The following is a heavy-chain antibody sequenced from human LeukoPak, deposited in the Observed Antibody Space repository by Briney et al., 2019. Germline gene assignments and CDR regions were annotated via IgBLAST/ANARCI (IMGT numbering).Heavy chain of an antibody. V-gene: IGHV3-30*18. J-gene: IGHJ3*02. CDR2: ISYGGDIE. D-gene: IGHD3-10*01. CDR3: AKVRWFGELSTPDASDI. CDR1: GFTFSSYG. Sequence: PGGSLRLSCAASGFTFSSYGMHWVRQAPGKGLEWVALISYGGDIEYYADSVKGRFTISRDNSKTTLYLEMNSLRPEDTAVYYCAKVRWFGELSTPDASDIWGQGTMVTVSS.